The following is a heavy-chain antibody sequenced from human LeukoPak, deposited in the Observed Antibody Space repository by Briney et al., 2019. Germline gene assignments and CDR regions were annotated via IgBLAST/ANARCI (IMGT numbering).Heavy chain of an antibody. CDR1: GFNFNDYG. J-gene: IGHJ4*02. D-gene: IGHD5-18*01. CDR3: ARDGAYSYTY. Sequence: GGSLRLSCAASGFNFNDYGMQWVRQAPGKGLEWVAIIWRDGNNKYYADSVRGRFTISRDNSKNTLYLEMNSLRAEDTAVYHCARDGAYSYTYWGQGTLVTVSS. V-gene: IGHV3-33*01. CDR2: IWRDGNNK.